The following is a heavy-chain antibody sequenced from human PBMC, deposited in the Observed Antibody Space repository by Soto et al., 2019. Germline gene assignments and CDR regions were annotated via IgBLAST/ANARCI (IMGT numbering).Heavy chain of an antibody. CDR1: GFTFSSYA. CDR2: ISGSGGST. V-gene: IGHV3-23*01. J-gene: IGHJ4*02. Sequence: GGSLRLSCAASGFTFSSYAMSWVRQAPGKGLEWVSAISGSGGSTYYADSVKGRFTISRDNSKNTLYLQMNSLRAEDTAVYYCAKDFRSRPSYIVVVPAAPYYFDYWGQGTLVTVSS. D-gene: IGHD2-2*01. CDR3: AKDFRSRPSYIVVVPAAPYYFDY.